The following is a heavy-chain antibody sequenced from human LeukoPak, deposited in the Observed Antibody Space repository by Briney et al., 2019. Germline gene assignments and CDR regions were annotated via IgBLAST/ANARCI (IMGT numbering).Heavy chain of an antibody. CDR2: IYYTGTT. D-gene: IGHD3-9*01. V-gene: IGHV4-39*01. Sequence: SETLSLTCTVSGGSISTSTYYWAWIRQPPGKGLEWIGSIYYTGTTYYSSSLKSRVTILLDTSKKQFSLKLSSVTAADTAVYYCASGLRYFDLYYWGQGTLVTVSS. CDR3: ASGLRYFDLYY. CDR1: GGSISTSTYY. J-gene: IGHJ4*02.